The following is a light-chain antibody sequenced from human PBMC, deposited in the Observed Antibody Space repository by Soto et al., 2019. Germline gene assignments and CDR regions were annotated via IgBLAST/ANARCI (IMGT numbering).Light chain of an antibody. J-gene: IGKJ3*01. CDR1: QSVSSSY. CDR3: QQYGSSRGFT. Sequence: EIVLTQSPGTLSLSPGERATLSCRASQSVSSSYLTWYQQKPGQAPRLLIYGASGRATGIPDRFSGSGSGTDFTLTISRLAPEDFAVYYCQQYGSSRGFTFGPGTKVDIK. V-gene: IGKV3-20*01. CDR2: GAS.